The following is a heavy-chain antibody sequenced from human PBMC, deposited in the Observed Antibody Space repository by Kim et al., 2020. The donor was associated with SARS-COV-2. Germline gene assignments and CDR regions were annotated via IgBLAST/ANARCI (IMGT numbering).Heavy chain of an antibody. V-gene: IGHV3-48*03. CDR1: GFIFSDYE. CDR3: ANSPGDYYDLGGS. J-gene: IGHJ5*02. CDR2: ISNTGNTR. D-gene: IGHD3-16*01. Sequence: GGSLRLSCVASGFIFSDYEMNWVRQAPGKGLEWVSFISNTGNTRYYSDAVKGRFTISRDNAKNSLFLQMNSLRVEDTAVYYCANSPGDYYDLGGSWGPGTLVTVSS.